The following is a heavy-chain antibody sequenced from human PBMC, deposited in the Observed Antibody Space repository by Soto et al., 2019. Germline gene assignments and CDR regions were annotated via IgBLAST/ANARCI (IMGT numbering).Heavy chain of an antibody. CDR2: IRSKADGGTT. J-gene: IGHJ4*02. Sequence: EVQLVESGGGLVKPGGSLRLSCAASGFTFTNAWMSWVRQSPGKGLEWVGRIRSKADGGTTEYAAPVEGRFTISRDDSKNTLYLQRNSLKCEDTAVYFCAADDSVAAATVDYWGQGTLLIVSS. CDR3: AADDSVAAATVDY. D-gene: IGHD2-15*01. V-gene: IGHV3-15*01. CDR1: GFTFTNAW.